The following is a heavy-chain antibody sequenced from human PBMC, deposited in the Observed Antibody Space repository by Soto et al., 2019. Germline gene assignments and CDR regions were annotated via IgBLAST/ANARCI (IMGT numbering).Heavy chain of an antibody. D-gene: IGHD3-10*01. J-gene: IGHJ4*02. CDR3: ARSSAGMDY. V-gene: IGHV4-4*02. CDR1: GGSITSSNW. CDR2: IYHTGAT. Sequence: SETLSLTCAVSGGSITSSNWWSWVRQPPGEGLEWIGEIYHTGATNYNPSLKSRVTISVDKSKNQFSLKLSSVTAADTAIYYCARSSAGMDYWGQGTLVTVSS.